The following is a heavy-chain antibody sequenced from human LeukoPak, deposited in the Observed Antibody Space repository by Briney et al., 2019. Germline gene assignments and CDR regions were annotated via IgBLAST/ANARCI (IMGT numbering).Heavy chain of an antibody. V-gene: IGHV3-23*01. CDR1: GFTFSSYA. CDR2: ISGSGGST. J-gene: IGHJ3*02. CDR3: AKGEYYYDSSGTYDVFDI. D-gene: IGHD3-22*01. Sequence: PGGSLRLSCAASGFTFSSYAISWVRQAPGKGLEWVSAISGSGGSTYYADSVKGRFTISRDNSKNTLYLQMNSLRAEDTAVYYCAKGEYYYDSSGTYDVFDIWGQGTMVTVSS.